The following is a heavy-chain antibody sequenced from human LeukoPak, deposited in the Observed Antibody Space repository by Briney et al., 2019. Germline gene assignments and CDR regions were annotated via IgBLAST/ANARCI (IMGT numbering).Heavy chain of an antibody. V-gene: IGHV4-34*01. CDR1: GGSFSGYY. J-gene: IGHJ4*02. D-gene: IGHD6-13*01. CDR3: ARHGIAAAEVGY. CDR2: INHSGST. Sequence: SETLSLTCAAYGGSFSGYYWSWIRQPPGKGLEWIGEINHSGSTNYNPSLKSRVTISVDTSKNQFSLKLTSVTAADTAVYYCARHGIAAAEVGYWGQGTLVTVSS.